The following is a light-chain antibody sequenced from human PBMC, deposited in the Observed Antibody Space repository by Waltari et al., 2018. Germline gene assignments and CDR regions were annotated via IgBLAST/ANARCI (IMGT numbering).Light chain of an antibody. J-gene: IGKJ2*01. V-gene: IGKV3-11*01. Sequence: EIVLTQSPATLSLSPGETATLPCRASQSISTYLGWYQQKPGQAPRLLLFDASSRATGIPARVRGTGSGTDFTLTFSDLEPEDFGIYYCQQRSIWPYTFGQGTRLEIK. CDR1: QSISTY. CDR3: QQRSIWPYT. CDR2: DAS.